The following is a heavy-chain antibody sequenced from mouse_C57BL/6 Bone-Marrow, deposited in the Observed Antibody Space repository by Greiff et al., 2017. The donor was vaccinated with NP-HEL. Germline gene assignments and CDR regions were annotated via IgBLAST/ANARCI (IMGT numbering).Heavy chain of an antibody. Sequence: DVQLVESEGGLVQPGSSMKLSCTASGFTFSDYYMAWVRQVPEKGLEWVANINYDGSSTYYLDSLQSRFIISRDNAKNILYLQMSSLKSEDTATYYCARDRSTTVVGGNWYFDVWGTGTTVTVSS. CDR3: ARDRSTTVVGGNWYFDV. CDR2: INYDGSST. J-gene: IGHJ1*03. D-gene: IGHD1-1*01. CDR1: GFTFSDYY. V-gene: IGHV5-16*01.